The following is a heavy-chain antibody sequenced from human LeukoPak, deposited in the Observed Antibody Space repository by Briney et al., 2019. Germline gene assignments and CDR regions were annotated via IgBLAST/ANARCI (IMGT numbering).Heavy chain of an antibody. V-gene: IGHV1-18*01. CDR1: GYTFINHG. CDR3: ARNRAVAGTGALYYMDV. Sequence: GASVKVSCKASGYTFINHGLSWVRQAPGQGLEWMGWISPYNGDTNYAQILQGRFTMTTETSTSTAYMEVRSLRSDDTAVYYCARNRAVAGTGALYYMDVWGKGTTVTVSS. D-gene: IGHD6-19*01. CDR2: ISPYNGDT. J-gene: IGHJ6*03.